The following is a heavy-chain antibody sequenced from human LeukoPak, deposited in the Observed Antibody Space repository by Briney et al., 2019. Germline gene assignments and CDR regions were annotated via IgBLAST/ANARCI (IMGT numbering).Heavy chain of an antibody. Sequence: PGGSLRLSCAASGFTVSSNYMSWVRQAPGKGLEWVSVIYSGGSTYYADSVKGRFTISRDNSKNTLYLQVNSLRAEDTAVYYCARDRDSSSWYTPGYWGQGTLVTVSS. CDR1: GFTVSSNY. D-gene: IGHD6-13*01. CDR2: IYSGGST. J-gene: IGHJ4*02. V-gene: IGHV3-53*01. CDR3: ARDRDSSSWYTPGY.